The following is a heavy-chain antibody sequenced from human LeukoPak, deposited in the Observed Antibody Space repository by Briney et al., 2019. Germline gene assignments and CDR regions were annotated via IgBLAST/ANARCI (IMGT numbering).Heavy chain of an antibody. CDR1: GGSISSGSYY. J-gene: IGHJ6*03. D-gene: IGHD6-19*01. V-gene: IGHV4-61*02. CDR3: ARVKGIAVAGNYYYYMDV. Sequence: SETLSLTCTVSGGSISSGSYYWSWIRQPAGKGLEWIGRIYTSGSTNYNPSLKSRVTISVDTSKNQFSLKLSSVTAADTAVYYCARVKGIAVAGNYYYYMDVWGKGTTVTVSS. CDR2: IYTSGST.